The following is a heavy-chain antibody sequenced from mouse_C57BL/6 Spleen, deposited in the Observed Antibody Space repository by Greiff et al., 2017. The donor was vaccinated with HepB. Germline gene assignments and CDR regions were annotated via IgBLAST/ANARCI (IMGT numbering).Heavy chain of an antibody. CDR2: IYPRSGNT. CDR1: GYTFTSYG. CDR3: ARGSIYYDYDGDYAMDY. D-gene: IGHD2-4*01. J-gene: IGHJ4*01. Sequence: QVQLQQSGAELARPGASVKLSCKASGYTFTSYGISWVKQRTGQGLEWIGEIYPRSGNTYYNEKFKGKATLTADKSSSTAYMELRSLTSEGSAVYFCARGSIYYDYDGDYAMDYWGQGTSVTVSS. V-gene: IGHV1-81*01.